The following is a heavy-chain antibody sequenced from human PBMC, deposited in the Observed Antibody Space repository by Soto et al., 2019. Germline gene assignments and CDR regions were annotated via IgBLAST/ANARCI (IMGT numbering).Heavy chain of an antibody. Sequence: EVQLVESGGGLIQPGGSLRLSCAASGFTVSTNYMSWVRQAPGKGLEWVSVIYSGGSTYYADSVKGRFTISRDNSKNTLYLQMNSLRAEDTAVYYCARASIAAAGYYFDYWGQGTTVTVSS. CDR3: ARASIAAAGYYFDY. V-gene: IGHV3-53*01. D-gene: IGHD6-13*01. J-gene: IGHJ4*03. CDR1: GFTVSTNY. CDR2: IYSGGST.